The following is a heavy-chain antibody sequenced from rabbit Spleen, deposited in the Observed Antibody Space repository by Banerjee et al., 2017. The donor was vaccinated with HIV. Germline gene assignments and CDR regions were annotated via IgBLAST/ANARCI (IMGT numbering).Heavy chain of an antibody. V-gene: IGHV1S40*01. J-gene: IGHJ4*01. CDR2: IYAGSSGST. CDR1: GFYLSSNYL. Sequence: QSLEESGGGLVKPEGSLTLTCKASGFYLSSNYLICVRQAPGKGLEWIACIYAGSSGSTYYASWAKGRFTISKTSSTTVTLQMTSLTAADTATYFCARYASGSGYYMGINLWGPGTLVTVS. D-gene: IGHD1-1*01. CDR3: ARYASGSGYYMGINL.